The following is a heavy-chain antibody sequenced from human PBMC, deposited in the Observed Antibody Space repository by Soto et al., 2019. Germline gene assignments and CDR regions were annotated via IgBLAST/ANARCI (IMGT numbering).Heavy chain of an antibody. D-gene: IGHD3-10*01. V-gene: IGHV4-34*01. CDR1: GGSFSGYY. CDR3: ARDGLLWFGNYYYGMDV. Sequence: SETLSLTCAVYGGSFSGYYWSWIRQPPGKGLEWIGEINHSGSTNYNPSLKSRVTISVDTSKNQFSLKLSSVTAADTAVYYCARDGLLWFGNYYYGMDVWGQGTTVTV. CDR2: INHSGST. J-gene: IGHJ6*02.